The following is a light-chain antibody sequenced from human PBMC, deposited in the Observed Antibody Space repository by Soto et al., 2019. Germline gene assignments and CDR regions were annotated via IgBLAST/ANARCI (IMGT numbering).Light chain of an antibody. V-gene: IGKV3-20*01. Sequence: EIVLTHSPGTLSLSPGERATLSCRASQSVSSSYLAWYQQKPGQAPRLLIYGASSRATGIPDRFSGSGSGTDFTLTISRLEPEDFAVYYCQSRTFGQGTKVDIK. CDR2: GAS. CDR1: QSVSSSY. J-gene: IGKJ1*01. CDR3: QSRT.